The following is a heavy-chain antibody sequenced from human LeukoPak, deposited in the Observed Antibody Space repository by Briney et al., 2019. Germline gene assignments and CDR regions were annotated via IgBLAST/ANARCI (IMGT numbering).Heavy chain of an antibody. CDR2: IYNSGST. V-gene: IGHV4-59*11. CDR3: ARAVFRGASYTSYYYYGMDV. D-gene: IGHD3-10*01. Sequence: SETLSLTCTVSGGSISSHYWSWIRQPPGKGLEWIGYIYNSGSTNYNPSLKSRVTISVDTSKNQFSLKLSSVTAADTAVYYCARAVFRGASYTSYYYYGMDVWGQGTTVTVSS. CDR1: GGSISSHY. J-gene: IGHJ6*02.